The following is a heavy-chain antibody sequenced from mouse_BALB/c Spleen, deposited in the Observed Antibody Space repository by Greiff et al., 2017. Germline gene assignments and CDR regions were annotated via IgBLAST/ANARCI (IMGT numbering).Heavy chain of an antibody. V-gene: IGHV3-6*02. CDR1: GYSITSGYY. CDR2: ISYDGSN. D-gene: IGHD2-1*01. J-gene: IGHJ3*01. Sequence: EVHLVESGPGLVKPSQSLSLTCSVTGYSITSGYYWNWIRQFPGNKLEWMGYISYDGSNNYNPSLKNRISITRDTSKNQFFLKLNSVTTEDTATYYCARDEDGNYGWFAYWGQGTLVTVSA. CDR3: ARDEDGNYGWFAY.